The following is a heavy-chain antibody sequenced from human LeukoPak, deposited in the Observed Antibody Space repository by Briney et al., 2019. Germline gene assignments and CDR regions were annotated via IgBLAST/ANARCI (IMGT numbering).Heavy chain of an antibody. Sequence: ASVKVSCKASGGTFSNVAISWVRQAPGHGLEWMGGIITIFGTANYAQKFQGRVTITTDESTSTAYMELSSLRSEDTAVYYCARDRGSTAVVRGVNHCWGQGTLVTVSS. CDR1: GGTFSNVA. V-gene: IGHV1-69*05. D-gene: IGHD3-10*01. J-gene: IGHJ4*02. CDR2: IITIFGTA. CDR3: ARDRGSTAVVRGVNHC.